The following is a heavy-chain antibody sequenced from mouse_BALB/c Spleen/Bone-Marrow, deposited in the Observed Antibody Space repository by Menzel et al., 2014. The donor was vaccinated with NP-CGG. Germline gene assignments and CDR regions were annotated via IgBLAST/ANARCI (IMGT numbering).Heavy chain of an antibody. J-gene: IGHJ3*01. CDR3: GRLEGEGTPAY. Sequence: EVQRVESGAELVKPGASVKLSCTASGFNIKDTYMHWVKQRPEQGLEWIGRIDPANGNTKYDPKFQGKATITADTSSNTAYLQLSSLTSEDTAVYYCGRLEGEGTPAYWGQGTLVTVSA. CDR1: GFNIKDTY. D-gene: IGHD3-3*01. V-gene: IGHV14-3*02. CDR2: IDPANGNT.